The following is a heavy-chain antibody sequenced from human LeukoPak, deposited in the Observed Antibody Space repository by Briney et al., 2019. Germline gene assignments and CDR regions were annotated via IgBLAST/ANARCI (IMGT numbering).Heavy chain of an antibody. CDR1: GYTFTSYG. Sequence: SVKVSCKASGYTFTSYGISWVRQAPGQGREWMGGIIPIFGTANYAQKFQGRVTITADESTSTAYMELSSLRSEDTAVYYCARDTDSSGVNDAFDIWGQGTMVTVSS. D-gene: IGHD3-22*01. J-gene: IGHJ3*02. CDR2: IIPIFGTA. V-gene: IGHV1-69*13. CDR3: ARDTDSSGVNDAFDI.